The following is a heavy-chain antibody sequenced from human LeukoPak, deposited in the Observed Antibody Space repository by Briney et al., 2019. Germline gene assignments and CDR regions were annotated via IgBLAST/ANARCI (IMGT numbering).Heavy chain of an antibody. V-gene: IGHV4-59*01. CDR3: ARDSPPINSDYVDAFDL. Sequence: SEILSLTCTVSGGSISSYYWSWIRQPPGKGLEWIGYIYYTGSTDYNPSLESRVTISVDTSKNQFSLNLSYVTAADTAVYYCARDSPPINSDYVDAFDLWGQGTMVTVS. J-gene: IGHJ3*01. CDR1: GGSISSYY. D-gene: IGHD4-11*01. CDR2: IYYTGST.